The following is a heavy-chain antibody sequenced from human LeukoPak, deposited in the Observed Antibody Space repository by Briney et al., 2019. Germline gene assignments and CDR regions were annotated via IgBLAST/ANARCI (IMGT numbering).Heavy chain of an antibody. CDR2: ISGSGGST. D-gene: IGHD4-17*01. CDR3: ASRTHDYGDYEAY. Sequence: GGSLRLSCAASGFTFSSYAMSWVRQAPGKGLEWVSAISGSGGSTYCADSVKGRLTISRDNSKNTLYLQMNSLRAEDTAVYYCASRTHDYGDYEAYWGQGTLVTVSS. V-gene: IGHV3-23*01. CDR1: GFTFSSYA. J-gene: IGHJ4*02.